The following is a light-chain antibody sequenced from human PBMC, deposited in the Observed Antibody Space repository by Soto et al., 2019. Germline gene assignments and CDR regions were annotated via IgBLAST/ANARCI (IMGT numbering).Light chain of an antibody. CDR1: QSVSNNY. J-gene: IGKJ1*01. V-gene: IGKV3-20*01. Sequence: IVFKQSPCTLSLRRMGVGTCVWMASQSVSNNYLAWYQQKPGQAPRLLIYGASNRATGIPDRFSGSGSGTDFTLTISRLETEDFAVYYCLQYGRSGRFGQGGKVDVK. CDR2: GAS. CDR3: LQYGRSGR.